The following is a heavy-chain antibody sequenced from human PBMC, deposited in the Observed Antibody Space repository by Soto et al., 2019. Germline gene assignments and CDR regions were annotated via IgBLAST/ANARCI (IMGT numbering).Heavy chain of an antibody. CDR2: IKSKANNYAT. J-gene: IGHJ3*02. Sequence: EVQLVESGGGLVQPGGSLKISCAASGFTFSASAMHWVRQASGKGLEWVGRIKSKANNYATAYAESVKGRFAILRDDSXXXXXXXXXXXXXXXXXXXXXXXXXXXXXXXXXXXXSNDGFDIWGQGTMVTVSS. CDR3: XXXXXXXXXXXXXXXSNDGFDI. CDR1: GFTFSASA. V-gene: IGHV3-73*01.